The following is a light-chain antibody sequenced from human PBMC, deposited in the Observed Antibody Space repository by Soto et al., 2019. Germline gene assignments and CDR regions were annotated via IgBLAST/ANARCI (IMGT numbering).Light chain of an antibody. J-gene: IGKJ5*01. CDR3: QQYVTSAIT. V-gene: IGKV3-20*01. CDR2: GAS. CDR1: QSVSSSY. Sequence: IVLTQSPGTLSLSPGERTTLSCRASQSVSSSYLAWYQQKPGQAPRLLIYGASNRATGIPDRFSGSGSGTDFTLTINRLEPEDFALYYCQQYVTSAITFGQGTRLEIK.